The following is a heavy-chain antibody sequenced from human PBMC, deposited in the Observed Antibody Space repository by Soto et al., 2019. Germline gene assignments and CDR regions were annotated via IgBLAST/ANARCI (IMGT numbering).Heavy chain of an antibody. J-gene: IGHJ4*02. CDR2: VSHDGRNT. V-gene: IGHV3-30*18. Sequence: VQLVESGGGVVQPGRSLRLSCAASGFTFSHDAMHWVRQAPGKGLEWVAVVSHDGRNTHYADSVQGRFTISRDSSKNTVSLEMTSLRAEDTAVYYCAKGGRQWLVTSDFNYWGQGALVTVSS. CDR1: GFTFSHDA. CDR3: AKGGRQWLVTSDFNY. D-gene: IGHD6-19*01.